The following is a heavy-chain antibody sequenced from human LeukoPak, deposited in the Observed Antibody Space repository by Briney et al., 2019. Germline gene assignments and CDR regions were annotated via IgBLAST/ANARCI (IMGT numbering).Heavy chain of an antibody. D-gene: IGHD1-1*01. J-gene: IGHJ4*02. CDR2: ISSSSSYI. CDR1: GGSISTYY. Sequence: PSETLSLTCTVSGGSISTYYWSWFRQAPGKGLEWVSSISSSSSYIYYADSVKGRFTISRDNAKNSLYLQMNSLRAEDTAVYYCARELEYYFDYWGQGTLVTVSS. V-gene: IGHV3-21*01. CDR3: ARELEYYFDY.